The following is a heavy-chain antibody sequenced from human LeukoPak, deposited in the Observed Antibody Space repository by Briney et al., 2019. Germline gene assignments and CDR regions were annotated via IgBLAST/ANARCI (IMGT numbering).Heavy chain of an antibody. CDR1: GYSISNGYN. J-gene: IGHJ4*02. CDR2: IYHRGST. V-gene: IGHV4-38-2*02. Sequence: SETLSLTCTVSGYSISNGYNWGWIRQPPGKGLEWVGSIYHRGSTYYNPSLTSRVTISLDRSKKKFSLKLTSVTDADTAVYFCARGAEYYAIWRGYAGYSDYWGQGISVTVSS. D-gene: IGHD3-3*01. CDR3: ARGAEYYAIWRGYAGYSDY.